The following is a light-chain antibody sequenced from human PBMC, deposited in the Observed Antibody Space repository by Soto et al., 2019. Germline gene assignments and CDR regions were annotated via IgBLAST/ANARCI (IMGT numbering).Light chain of an antibody. CDR3: QQYGSSLI. V-gene: IGKV3-20*01. CDR1: QSVSSY. J-gene: IGKJ5*01. Sequence: EIVLTQSPATLSLSPGERATLSCRASQSVSSYLAWYQQKPGQAPRLLIYGASSRATGIPNRFSGSGSGTDFTLTISRLEPEDFAVYYCQQYGSSLIFGQGTRLEIK. CDR2: GAS.